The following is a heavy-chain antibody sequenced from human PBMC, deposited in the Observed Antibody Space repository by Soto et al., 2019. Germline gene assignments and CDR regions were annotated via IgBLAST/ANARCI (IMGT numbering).Heavy chain of an antibody. D-gene: IGHD5-12*01. Sequence: QVHLQESGPGLVKPSQTLSLNCTVSGGSVSSGDYYWTWIRQHPGKGLEWIGYISYTGSTYYNPSLEGRVXXXVXXSRTHFSLRLSAVPAADTAVYYCATPGVYGTPGDYWGQGTLGTVSS. CDR2: ISYTGST. CDR3: ATPGVYGTPGDY. V-gene: IGHV4-31*03. J-gene: IGHJ4*02. CDR1: GGSVSSGDYY.